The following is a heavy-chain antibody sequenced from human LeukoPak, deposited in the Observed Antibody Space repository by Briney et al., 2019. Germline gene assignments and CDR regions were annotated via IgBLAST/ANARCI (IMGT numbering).Heavy chain of an antibody. J-gene: IGHJ6*02. CDR3: ARHRGSGSYYKDYYYYGMDV. Sequence: GESLKISCKGSGYSFTSYWIGWVRQMPGKGLEWMGIIYPSDSDTRYSPSFQGQVTISADKSISTAYLQWSSLKASDTAMYYCARHRGSGSYYKDYYYYGMDVWGQGTTVTVSS. CDR1: GYSFTSYW. CDR2: IYPSDSDT. D-gene: IGHD3-10*01. V-gene: IGHV5-51*01.